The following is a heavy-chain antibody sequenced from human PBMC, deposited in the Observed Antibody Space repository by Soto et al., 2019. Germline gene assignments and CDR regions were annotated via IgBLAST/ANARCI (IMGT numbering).Heavy chain of an antibody. J-gene: IGHJ4*02. CDR3: AGEKVGTTGIDF. V-gene: IGHV1-8*01. CDR2: MNPNSGNT. CDR1: GYTFTGYD. Sequence: QAQLVQSGAEVKKPGASVTVSCKASGYTFTGYDINWVRQATGQGLEWMGWMNPNSGNTGYAQNFQGRVTMTRDNSITTAYMELTSVRDDDSAVYYCAGEKVGTTGIDFWGQGTLVTVSS. D-gene: IGHD1-1*01.